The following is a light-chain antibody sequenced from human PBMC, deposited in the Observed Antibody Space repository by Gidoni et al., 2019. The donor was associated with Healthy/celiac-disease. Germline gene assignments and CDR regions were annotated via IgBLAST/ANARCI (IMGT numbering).Light chain of an antibody. CDR1: QSIRSY. Sequence: DIQMTQSPSSLSASVGDRVTITCRASQSIRSYLNWYQQKPGKAPNLLIYATSSLQSGVPSRFSGSGSGTDFTLTISSLQPEDFATYYCQQSYSTQGSFGQGTKLEIK. CDR2: ATS. J-gene: IGKJ2*04. CDR3: QQSYSTQGS. V-gene: IGKV1-39*01.